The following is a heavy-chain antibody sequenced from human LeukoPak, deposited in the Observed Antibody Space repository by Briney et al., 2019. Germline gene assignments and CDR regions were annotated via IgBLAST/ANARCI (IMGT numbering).Heavy chain of an antibody. CDR3: AKAEEVPAAQGAFDI. V-gene: IGHV3-30*02. CDR1: GFTFSSYG. CDR2: IRYDGSNK. D-gene: IGHD2-2*01. Sequence: GGSLRLSCAASGFTFSSYGMHWVRQAPGKGLEWVAFIRYDGSNKYYADSVKGRFTISRDNSKNTLYLQMNSLRAEDTAVYYCAKAEEVPAAQGAFDIWGQGTMITVSS. J-gene: IGHJ3*02.